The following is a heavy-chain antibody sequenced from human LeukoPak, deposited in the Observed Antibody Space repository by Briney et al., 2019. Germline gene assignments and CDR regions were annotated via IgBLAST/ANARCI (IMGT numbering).Heavy chain of an antibody. J-gene: IGHJ6*02. D-gene: IGHD5-18*01. CDR1: GFTFTNYN. V-gene: IGHV3-21*01. CDR2: ISSTSSYI. CDR3: ARDAVATANAV. Sequence: GGSLRLSCVASGFTFTNYNLNWVRQAPGKGLEWVSSISSTSSYIYYADSVKGRFTISRDNAKNSLYLQMNSLRAEDTAVYYCARDAVATANAVWGQGTTVTVSS.